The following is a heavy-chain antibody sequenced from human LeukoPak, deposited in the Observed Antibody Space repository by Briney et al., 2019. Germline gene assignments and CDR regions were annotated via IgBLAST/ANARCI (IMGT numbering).Heavy chain of an antibody. J-gene: IGHJ3*02. Sequence: PSQTLSLTCTVSGDSISSGGYYWSWIRQPPGKGLEWIGYIYHRGSTYYNPSLKSRVTISVDRSKNQFSLKLSSVTAADTAVYYCARGLWSSRAFDIWGQGTMVTVSS. CDR3: ARGLWSSRAFDI. CDR2: IYHRGST. D-gene: IGHD2-2*01. V-gene: IGHV4-30-2*01. CDR1: GDSISSGGYY.